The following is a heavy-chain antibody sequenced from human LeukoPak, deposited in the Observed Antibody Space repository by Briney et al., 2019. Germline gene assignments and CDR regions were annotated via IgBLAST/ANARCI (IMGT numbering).Heavy chain of an antibody. Sequence: GGSLRLSCAASGFTFSSYVMSWVRQAPGKGQEWVSSISGSGGGTYYADSVKGRFTISRDDSKSTMYLQMNSLRAEDTALFYCAKVRGDYCFDYWGQGTLVTVSS. CDR2: ISGSGGGT. V-gene: IGHV3-23*01. J-gene: IGHJ4*02. D-gene: IGHD2-21*02. CDR1: GFTFSSYV. CDR3: AKVRGDYCFDY.